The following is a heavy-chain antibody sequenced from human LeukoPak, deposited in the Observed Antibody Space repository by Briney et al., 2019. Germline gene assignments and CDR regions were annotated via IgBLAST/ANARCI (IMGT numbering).Heavy chain of an antibody. CDR3: STGSGHAFDI. Sequence: GVSLRLSCAASGVTFSRYWMHWVRQVPGKGLVWVSRINSDGSSTSYADSVKGRFTISRDNAKNTLYVQMNSLRAEDTAVYYCSTGSGHAFDIWGRGTMVTVSS. V-gene: IGHV3-74*01. CDR1: GVTFSRYW. J-gene: IGHJ3*02. D-gene: IGHD3-10*01. CDR2: INSDGSST.